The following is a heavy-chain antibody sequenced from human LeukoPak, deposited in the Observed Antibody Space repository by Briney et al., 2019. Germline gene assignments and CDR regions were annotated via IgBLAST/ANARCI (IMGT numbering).Heavy chain of an antibody. CDR2: IKQDGSEK. CDR1: GFTFSSYW. Sequence: PGGSLRLSCAASGFTFSSYWMSWVRQAPGKGLEWVANIKQDGSEKYYVDSVKGRFTISRDNAKNSLYLQMNSLRAEDTAVYYCARTSPYYDFWSGPNYYYYYMDVWGKGTTVTVSS. V-gene: IGHV3-7*01. D-gene: IGHD3-3*01. J-gene: IGHJ6*03. CDR3: ARTSPYYDFWSGPNYYYYYMDV.